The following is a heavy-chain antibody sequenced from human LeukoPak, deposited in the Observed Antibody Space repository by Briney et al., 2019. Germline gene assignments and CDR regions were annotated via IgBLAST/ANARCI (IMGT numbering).Heavy chain of an antibody. CDR1: GFTFSSYE. Sequence: GGSLRLSCAASGFTFSSYEMNWVRQAPGKGLEWVSYISSSGSTIYYADSVKGRFTISRDNAKNSLYLQMNSLRAEDTAVYYCASVQLYCSSTSCLGVDVWGKGTTVTISS. J-gene: IGHJ6*04. D-gene: IGHD2-2*01. V-gene: IGHV3-48*03. CDR3: ASVQLYCSSTSCLGVDV. CDR2: ISSSGSTI.